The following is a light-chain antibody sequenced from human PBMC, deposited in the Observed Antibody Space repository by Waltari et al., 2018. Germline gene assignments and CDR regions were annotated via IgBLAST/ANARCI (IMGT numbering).Light chain of an antibody. J-gene: IGKJ4*01. CDR3: QQYNNWPLLT. V-gene: IGKV3-15*01. CDR1: QSVSSN. Sequence: EIVLTQSPATLSVSPGERAPLSCMASQSVSSNLAWYQQKRGQAPRLLIYGASTRATGIPARFSGSGSGTEFTLTISSMQSEDFAVYYCQQYNNWPLLTFGGGTKVVIK. CDR2: GAS.